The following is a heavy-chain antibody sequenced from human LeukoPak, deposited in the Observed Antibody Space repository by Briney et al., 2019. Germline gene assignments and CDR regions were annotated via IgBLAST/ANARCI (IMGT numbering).Heavy chain of an antibody. D-gene: IGHD2-2*01. J-gene: IGHJ4*02. CDR3: ARVGRYCSSTSCLYFDY. CDR1: GYTFTSYG. Sequence: ASVKVSCKASGYTFTSYGISWVRQAPGQGLEWMAWISAYNGNTNYAQKLQGRVTMTTDTSTSTAYMELRSLRSDDTAVYYCARVGRYCSSTSCLYFDYWGQGTLVTVSS. CDR2: ISAYNGNT. V-gene: IGHV1-18*01.